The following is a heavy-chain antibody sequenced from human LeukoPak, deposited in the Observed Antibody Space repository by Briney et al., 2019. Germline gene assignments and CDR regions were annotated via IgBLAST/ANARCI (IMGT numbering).Heavy chain of an antibody. CDR1: GYTFRSHG. J-gene: IGHJ4*02. CDR3: ARDHGGKKKFDY. V-gene: IGHV1-69*13. CDR2: IIPIFGTA. D-gene: IGHD4-23*01. Sequence: SVKVSCKASGYTFRSHGISWVRQAPGQGLEWMGGIIPIFGTANYAQKFQGRVTITADESTSTAYMELSSLRSEDTAVYYCARDHGGKKKFDYWGQGTLVTVSS.